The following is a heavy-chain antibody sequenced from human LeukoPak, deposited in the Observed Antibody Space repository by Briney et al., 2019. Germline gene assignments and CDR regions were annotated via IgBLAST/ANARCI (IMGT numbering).Heavy chain of an antibody. V-gene: IGHV3-21*01. CDR1: GFTFNTYS. D-gene: IGHD1-26*01. Sequence: GGSLRLSCAASGFTFNTYSMNWVRQAPGRGLEWVSCISSSSTYMLYADSAKGRFTISRDNAKNSLYLQMNSLRAEDTAVYYCARDISDDYWGQGTLVTVSS. J-gene: IGHJ4*02. CDR3: ARDISDDY. CDR2: ISSSSTYM.